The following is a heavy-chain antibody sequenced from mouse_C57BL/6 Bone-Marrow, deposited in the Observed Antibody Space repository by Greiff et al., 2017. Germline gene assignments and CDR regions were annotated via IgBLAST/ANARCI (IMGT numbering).Heavy chain of an antibody. J-gene: IGHJ2*01. CDR2: INPGSGGT. CDR3: ARYYDLDY. D-gene: IGHD2-4*01. V-gene: IGHV1-54*01. Sequence: QVQLKESGAELVRPGTSVKVSCKASGYAFTNYLIEWVKQRPGQGLEWIGVINPGSGGTNYNEKFQGKATLTADKSSSTAYMQLSSLTSEDSAVYFCARYYDLDYWGQGTTLTVSS. CDR1: GYAFTNYL.